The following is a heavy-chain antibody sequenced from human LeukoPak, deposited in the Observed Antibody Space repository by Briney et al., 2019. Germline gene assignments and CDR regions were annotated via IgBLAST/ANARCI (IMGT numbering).Heavy chain of an antibody. CDR1: GYTFTHYY. Sequence: ASVKVSCKASGYTFTHYYMHWVRQAPGQGLEWRGWINPNSGGTNYAQKFQGRVTMTRDTSISTAYMELYRLRSDDTAVYYCARSYFDSTAYADYFDYWGQGTLVTVSS. J-gene: IGHJ4*02. V-gene: IGHV1-2*02. CDR2: INPNSGGT. CDR3: ARSYFDSTAYADYFDY. D-gene: IGHD3-22*01.